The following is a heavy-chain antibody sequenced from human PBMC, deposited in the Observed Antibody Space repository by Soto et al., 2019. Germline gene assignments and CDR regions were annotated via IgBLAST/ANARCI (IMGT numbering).Heavy chain of an antibody. CDR1: GFTFSSYG. CDR2: IWYDGSNK. Sequence: QVQLVESGGGVVQPGRSLRLSCAASGFTFSSYGMHWVRQAPGKGLEWVAVIWYDGSNKYYADSVKGRFTISRDNSKNTLYLKMNSLRAEDTAVYYCARDQDLDWNFDYWGQGTLVTVSS. J-gene: IGHJ4*02. V-gene: IGHV3-33*01. CDR3: ARDQDLDWNFDY. D-gene: IGHD3-9*01.